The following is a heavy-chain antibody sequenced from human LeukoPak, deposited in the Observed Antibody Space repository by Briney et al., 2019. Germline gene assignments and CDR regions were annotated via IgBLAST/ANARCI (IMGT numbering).Heavy chain of an antibody. CDR2: IYHSGST. CDR3: ARGARGSSSIDY. CDR1: GYSISSGYY. J-gene: IGHJ4*02. V-gene: IGHV4-38-2*02. D-gene: IGHD6-6*01. Sequence: SETLSLTCTVSGYSISSGYYWGWIRQPPGKGLEWIGSIYHSGSTYYNPSLKSRVTISVDTSKNQFSLKLSSVTAADTAVYYCARGARGSSSIDYWGQGTLVTVSS.